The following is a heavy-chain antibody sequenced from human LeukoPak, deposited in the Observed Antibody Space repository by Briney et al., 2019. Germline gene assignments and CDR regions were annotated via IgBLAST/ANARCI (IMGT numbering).Heavy chain of an antibody. D-gene: IGHD3-16*01. CDR1: GGSFSDYY. CDR3: ARLRPYVLRAFDI. CDR2: IYYSGST. V-gene: IGHV4-59*08. Sequence: PSETLSLTCVVYGGSFSDYYWSWIRQPPGKGLEWIGYIYYSGSTNYNPSLKSRVTISVDTSKNQFSLKLSSVTAADTAVYYCARLRPYVLRAFDIWGQGTMVTVSS. J-gene: IGHJ3*02.